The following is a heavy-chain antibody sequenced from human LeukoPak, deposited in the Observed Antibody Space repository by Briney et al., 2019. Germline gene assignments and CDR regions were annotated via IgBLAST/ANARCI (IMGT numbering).Heavy chain of an antibody. CDR3: ARASEVRGVIPLYFDY. V-gene: IGHV6-1*01. D-gene: IGHD3-10*01. CDR2: TYYRSKWYN. Sequence: SQTLSLTCAISGDSVSSNSAAWNWIRQSPSRGLEWLGRTYYRSKWYNDCAVSVKSRITINPDTSKNQFSLQLNSVTPEDTAVYYCARASEVRGVIPLYFDYWAREPWSPSPQ. J-gene: IGHJ4*02. CDR1: GDSVSSNSAA.